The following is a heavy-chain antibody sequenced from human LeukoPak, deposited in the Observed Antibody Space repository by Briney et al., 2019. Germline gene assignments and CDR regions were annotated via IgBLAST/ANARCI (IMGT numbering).Heavy chain of an antibody. CDR3: AKGPYCGGDCYFPDY. V-gene: IGHV3-30*18. CDR1: GFTFSSYG. CDR2: ISYDGSNK. Sequence: PGRSLRLSCAASGFTFSSYGMPWVRQAPGKGLEWVAVISYDGSNKYYADSVKGRFTISRDNSKNTLYLQMNSLRAEDTAVYYCAKGPYCGGDCYFPDYWGQGTLVTVSS. J-gene: IGHJ4*02. D-gene: IGHD2-21*02.